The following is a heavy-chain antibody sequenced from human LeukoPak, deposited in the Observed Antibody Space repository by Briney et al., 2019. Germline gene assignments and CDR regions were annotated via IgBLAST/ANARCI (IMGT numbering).Heavy chain of an antibody. CDR1: GGSMNNYY. J-gene: IGHJ5*02. CDR3: ARYDYGDCWFDP. Sequence: SGTLSLTCTVSGGSMNNYYWSWIRQAPGKGLEWVGYISDSGSTNYNPSLRSRVTISVDTSKNQFSLKLSSVTAADTALYYCARYDYGDCWFDPWGQGTLVTVSS. CDR2: ISDSGST. V-gene: IGHV4-59*01. D-gene: IGHD4-17*01.